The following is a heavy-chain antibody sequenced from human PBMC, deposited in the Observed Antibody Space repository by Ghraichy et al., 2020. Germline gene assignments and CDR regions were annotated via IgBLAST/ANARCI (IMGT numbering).Heavy chain of an antibody. V-gene: IGHV4-34*01. D-gene: IGHD4-17*01. J-gene: IGHJ6*03. CDR3: ARGRLADYGDPYYYYYYYMDV. CDR2: INHSGST. Sequence: SETLSLTCAVYGGSFSGYYWSWIRQPPGKGLEWIGEINHSGSTNYNPSLKSRVTISVVTSKNQFSLKLSSVTAADTAVYYWARGRLADYGDPYYYYYYYMDVWGKGTTVTVSS. CDR1: GGSFSGYY.